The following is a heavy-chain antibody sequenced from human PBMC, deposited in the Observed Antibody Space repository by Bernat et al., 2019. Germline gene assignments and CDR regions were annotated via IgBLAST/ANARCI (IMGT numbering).Heavy chain of an antibody. D-gene: IGHD2-15*01. V-gene: IGHV1-69*01. CDR2: IIPIFGTA. CDR1: GGTFSSYA. J-gene: IGHJ6*03. Sequence: QVQLVQSGAEVKKPGSSVKVSCKASGGTFSSYAISWVRQAPGQGLEWMGGIIPIFGTANYAQKFQGRVTITADESTSTAYMELSSLRSEDTAVYYCALLGPGRSPRPSSIYMDVWGKGTTVTVSS. CDR3: ALLGPGRSPRPSSIYMDV.